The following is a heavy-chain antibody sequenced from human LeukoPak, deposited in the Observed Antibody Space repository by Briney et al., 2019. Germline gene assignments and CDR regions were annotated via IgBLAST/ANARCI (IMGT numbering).Heavy chain of an antibody. CDR2: IYTSGST. Sequence: PSETLSLTCTVSGGSISSGSYYWSWIRQPAGKGLEWIGRIYTSGSTNYNPSLKSRVTISVDTSKNQFSLKLSSVTAADTAVYYCARGHDYDFWSGYYWGFDPWGQGTLVTVSS. J-gene: IGHJ5*02. CDR3: ARGHDYDFWSGYYWGFDP. D-gene: IGHD3-3*01. V-gene: IGHV4-61*02. CDR1: GGSISSGSYY.